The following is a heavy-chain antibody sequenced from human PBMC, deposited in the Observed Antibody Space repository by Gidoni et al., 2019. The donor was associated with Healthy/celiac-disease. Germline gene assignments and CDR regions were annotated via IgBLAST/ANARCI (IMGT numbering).Heavy chain of an antibody. CDR3: ARDPHYDFWSGYYTDYGMDV. Sequence: EVQLVESGGGLVQPGGSLRLSCAASGFTFSSDWMSWVRQAPGKGLEWGANIKQDGSEKYYVDSVKGRFTISRYNAKNSLYLQMNSLRAEDTAVYYCARDPHYDFWSGYYTDYGMDVWGQGTTVTVSS. J-gene: IGHJ6*02. CDR2: IKQDGSEK. V-gene: IGHV3-7*01. D-gene: IGHD3-3*01. CDR1: GFTFSSDW.